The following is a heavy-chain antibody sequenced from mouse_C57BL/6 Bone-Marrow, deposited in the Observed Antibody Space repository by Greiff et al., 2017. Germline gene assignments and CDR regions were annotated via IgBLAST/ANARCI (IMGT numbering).Heavy chain of an antibody. CDR1: GYTFTGYW. Sequence: VQLVESGAELMKPGASVKLSCKATGYTFTGYWIEWVKQRPGHGVEWIGEILPGRGSTNYNEKFKGKATFTADTSSNTAYMQLSSLTTEDSAIYYCARRDYYGSSFAYWGQGTLVTVSA. V-gene: IGHV1-9*01. CDR3: ARRDYYGSSFAY. CDR2: ILPGRGST. J-gene: IGHJ3*01. D-gene: IGHD1-1*01.